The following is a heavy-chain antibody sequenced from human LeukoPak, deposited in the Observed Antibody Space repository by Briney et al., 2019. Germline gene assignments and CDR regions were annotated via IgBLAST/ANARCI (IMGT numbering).Heavy chain of an antibody. J-gene: IGHJ4*02. D-gene: IGHD3/OR15-3a*01. Sequence: GGSLRLSCAASGFTFGDYWMHWVRQAPGKGLVWVSRIKSDGSSTSYADSVKGRFTITRDSAKNTLYLQMNSLRAEDTAVYYCARGTGNYYGYWGQGPLVTVSS. CDR1: GFTFGDYW. CDR3: ARGTGNYYGY. CDR2: IKSDGSST. V-gene: IGHV3-74*01.